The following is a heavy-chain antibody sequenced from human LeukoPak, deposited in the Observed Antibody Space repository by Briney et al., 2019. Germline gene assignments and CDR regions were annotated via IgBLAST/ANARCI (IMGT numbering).Heavy chain of an antibody. CDR2: IYYSGTT. J-gene: IGHJ4*02. D-gene: IGHD1-26*01. CDR3: ARHDSYSGSCLDY. Sequence: SETLSLTCIVSGGSISNSHYYWGWIRQAPGLGLVCLGSIYYSGTTYYNPSLTSLVTISAHTSKNQFPLSLTSVTAADTAVYHCARHDSYSGSCLDYWGQGTLVTVSS. V-gene: IGHV4-39*01. CDR1: GGSISNSHYY.